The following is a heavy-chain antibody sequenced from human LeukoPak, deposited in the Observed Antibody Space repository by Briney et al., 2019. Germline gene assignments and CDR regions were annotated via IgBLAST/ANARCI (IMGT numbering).Heavy chain of an antibody. CDR2: INHSGST. CDR1: GGSFSGYY. D-gene: IGHD3-10*01. V-gene: IGHV4-34*01. Sequence: PSETLSLTCAVYGGSFSGYYWSWIRQPPGKGLEWIGEINHSGSTNYNPSLKSRVTISVDTSKNQFSLKLSSVTAADTAVYYCARGPYYYVSGSYSGREFDSGGKEPLVTVSS. CDR3: ARGPYYYVSGSYSGREFDS. J-gene: IGHJ4*02.